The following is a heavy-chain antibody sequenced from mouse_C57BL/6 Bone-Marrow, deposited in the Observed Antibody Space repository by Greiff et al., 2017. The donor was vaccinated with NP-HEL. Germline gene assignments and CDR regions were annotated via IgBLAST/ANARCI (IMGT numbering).Heavy chain of an antibody. CDR1: GFSLTSYA. CDR3: ARIYYGSSFYWYFDV. D-gene: IGHD1-1*01. CDR2: IWTGGGT. J-gene: IGHJ1*03. V-gene: IGHV2-9-1*01. Sequence: QVQLKQSGPGLVAPSQSLSITCTVSGFSLTSYAISWVRQPPGKGLEWLGVIWTGGGTNYNSALKSRLSISKDNSKSQVFLKMNSLQTDDTARYYCARIYYGSSFYWYFDVWGTGTTVTVSS.